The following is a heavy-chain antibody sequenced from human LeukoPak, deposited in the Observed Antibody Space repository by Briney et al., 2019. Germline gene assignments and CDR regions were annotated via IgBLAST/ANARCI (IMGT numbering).Heavy chain of an antibody. V-gene: IGHV3-30-3*01. Sequence: PGGSLRLSCAASGFTFSSYAMHWVRQAPGKGLEWVAVISYDGSNKYYADSVKGRFTISRDNAKNSLYLQMNSLRAEDTAVYYCAREMDDILPGYGLDYWGQGTLVTVSP. CDR1: GFTFSSYA. CDR3: AREMDDILPGYGLDY. CDR2: ISYDGSNK. J-gene: IGHJ4*02. D-gene: IGHD3-9*01.